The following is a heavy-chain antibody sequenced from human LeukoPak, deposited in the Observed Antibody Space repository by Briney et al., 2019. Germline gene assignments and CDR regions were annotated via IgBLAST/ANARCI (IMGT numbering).Heavy chain of an antibody. CDR2: ITGSGTNR. CDR1: GFTFSNYA. J-gene: IGHJ4*02. V-gene: IGHV3-23*01. CDR3: VIWGDYDVLTAYYVPDF. Sequence: GGSLRLSCVASGFTFSNYAMSWVRQAPGKGLEWVSAITGSGTNRYYADSLKGRFTTSRDNSKNTVFLKMNSLRHEDTAIYYCVIWGDYDVLTAYYVPDFWGQGTLVTVSS. D-gene: IGHD3-9*01.